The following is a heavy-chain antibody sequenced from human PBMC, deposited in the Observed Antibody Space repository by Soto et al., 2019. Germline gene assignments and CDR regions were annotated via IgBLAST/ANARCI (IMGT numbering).Heavy chain of an antibody. CDR1: GGSVSSSSYY. D-gene: IGHD3-16*01. Sequence: SETLSLTCTVSGGSVSSSSYYWGWVRQPPGKGLEWIGSVYYSGSTYYNPSLESRVTISVDKSKNQFSLKLMSLSAADTAVYYCARARSQDPFAAGYYWGQGTLVTVSS. CDR2: VYYSGST. V-gene: IGHV4-39*01. J-gene: IGHJ4*02. CDR3: ARARSQDPFAAGYY.